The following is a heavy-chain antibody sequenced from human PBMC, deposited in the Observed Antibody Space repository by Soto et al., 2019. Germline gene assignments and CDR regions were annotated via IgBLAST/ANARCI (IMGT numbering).Heavy chain of an antibody. CDR1: GFTFSNAW. Sequence: EVQLVESGRGLVKPGGSLRLSCAASGFTFSNAWMSWVRQAPGKGLEWVGRIKSKTDGGTTDYAAPVKGRFTISRDDSKNTLYLQMNSLKTEDTAVYYCTTMTTVTTWFDYWGQGTLVTVSS. CDR2: IKSKTDGGTT. CDR3: TTMTTVTTWFDY. D-gene: IGHD4-4*01. J-gene: IGHJ4*02. V-gene: IGHV3-15*01.